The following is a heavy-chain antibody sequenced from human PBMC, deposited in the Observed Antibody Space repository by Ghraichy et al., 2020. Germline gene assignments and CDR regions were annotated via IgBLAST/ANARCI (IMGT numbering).Heavy chain of an antibody. CDR2: ISSSSSYI. CDR3: ARDSLQWLVRKAFDI. V-gene: IGHV3-21*01. CDR1: GFTFSSYS. D-gene: IGHD6-19*01. J-gene: IGHJ3*02. Sequence: GGSLRLSCAASGFTFSSYSMNWVRQAPGKGLEWVSSISSSSSYIYYADSVKGRFTISRDNAKNSLYLQMNSLRAEDTAVYYCARDSLQWLVRKAFDIWGQGTMVTVSS.